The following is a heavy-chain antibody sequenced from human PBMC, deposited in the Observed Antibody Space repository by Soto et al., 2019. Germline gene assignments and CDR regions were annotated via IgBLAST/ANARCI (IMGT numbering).Heavy chain of an antibody. CDR2: INSGGSA. V-gene: IGHV4-39*01. CDR3: ADMRGQWLPRD. J-gene: IGHJ4*02. Sequence: QLQLQESGPGLVKPSETLSLTCTVSGGSIRSSDYYWGWIRQPPGEGLEWIGNINSGGSAYYNPSLRSXXTXSXXTYKNQFSLKLSSVTAADTAVYYCADMRGQWLPRDWGQGILVTVSS. CDR1: GGSIRSSDYY. D-gene: IGHD6-19*01.